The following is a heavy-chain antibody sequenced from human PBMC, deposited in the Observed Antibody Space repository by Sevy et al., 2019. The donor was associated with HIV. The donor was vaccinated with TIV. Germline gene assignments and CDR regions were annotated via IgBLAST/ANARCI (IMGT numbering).Heavy chain of an antibody. V-gene: IGHV5-51*01. CDR3: ATSRSGYFDSSGYYIY. J-gene: IGHJ4*02. CDR2: IYPDDSDT. Sequence: RGESLKISCKGSGYSFTSHWLGWVRHMPGKGLEWMGIIYPDDSDTKYSPSFQGQVTFSADKSISTAYLQWSSLKASDTAMYYCATSRSGYFDSSGYYIYWGQGTLVTVSS. CDR1: GYSFTSHW. D-gene: IGHD3-22*01.